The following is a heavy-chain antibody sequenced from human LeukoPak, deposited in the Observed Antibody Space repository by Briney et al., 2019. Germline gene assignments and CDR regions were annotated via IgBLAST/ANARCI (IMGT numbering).Heavy chain of an antibody. V-gene: IGHV3-11*03. D-gene: IGHD3-9*01. CDR3: ARPRIAWSSHWYFEV. Sequence: GGSLRLSCAASGFTFSDYYMSWIRQAPGKGLEWVSYISISGNYIKDADSVKGRFTISRDNAKNSLFLRMSSLRVEDTAVYYCARPRIAWSSHWYFEVWGRGTLVTVSS. CDR1: GFTFSDYY. CDR2: ISISGNYI. J-gene: IGHJ2*01.